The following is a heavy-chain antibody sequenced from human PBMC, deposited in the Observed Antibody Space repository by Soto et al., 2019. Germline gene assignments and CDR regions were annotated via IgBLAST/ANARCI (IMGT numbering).Heavy chain of an antibody. J-gene: IGHJ4*02. CDR3: ASAAAIGMSDY. V-gene: IGHV1-18*01. CDR2: ISAYNGNT. Sequence: QVQLVQSGAEVKKPGASVKVSCKASGYTFTSYGISWVRQAPGQGLEWMGWISAYNGNTKYAQKLQGRVTMTTDTSTSTACVVLRSLSSDDTAVYSCASAAAIGMSDYWGQGTLVTVSS. CDR1: GYTFTSYG. D-gene: IGHD1-20*01.